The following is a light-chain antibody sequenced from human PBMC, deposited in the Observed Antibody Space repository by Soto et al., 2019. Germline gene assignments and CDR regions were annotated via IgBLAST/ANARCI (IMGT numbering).Light chain of an antibody. CDR1: SSDVGGHDH. Sequence: QSVLTQPASVSGSPGQSITISCTGTSSDVGGHDHVSWYQQHPGKAPKLMIYDVNNRPSGVSNRFSGSKSGNTASLTISGLQADDEADFYCSSFTSSSTLYVFGTGTQLTVL. CDR3: SSFTSSSTLYV. J-gene: IGLJ1*01. V-gene: IGLV2-14*01. CDR2: DVN.